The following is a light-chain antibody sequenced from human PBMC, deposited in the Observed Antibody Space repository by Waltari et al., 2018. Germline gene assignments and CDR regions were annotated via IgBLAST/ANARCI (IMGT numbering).Light chain of an antibody. J-gene: IGLJ3*02. Sequence: QSALTPPRPVSGSPGQPLPTPSPGTSNDFGAYTYLSWHQQHPGKAPKLMIYDVSKRPPGVPDRFSSSKSGNTASLTISGLQAEDEADYYCCSYTGTYTHCVFGGGTKLTVL. V-gene: IGLV2-11*01. CDR3: CSYTGTYTHCV. CDR1: SNDFGAYTY. CDR2: DVS.